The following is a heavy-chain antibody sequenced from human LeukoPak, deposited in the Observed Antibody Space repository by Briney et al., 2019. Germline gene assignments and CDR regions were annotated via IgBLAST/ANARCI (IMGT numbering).Heavy chain of an antibody. Sequence: SGGSLRLSCAASGFTFSSYAMSWVRQAPGKGLEWVSAISGSGGSTYYADSVKGRFTISRDNSKNTLYLQMNSLRAEDTAVYYCAKDQGYGSGWPPNDYWGQGTLVTVSS. CDR2: ISGSGGST. J-gene: IGHJ4*02. CDR1: GFTFSSYA. D-gene: IGHD6-19*01. V-gene: IGHV3-23*01. CDR3: AKDQGYGSGWPPNDY.